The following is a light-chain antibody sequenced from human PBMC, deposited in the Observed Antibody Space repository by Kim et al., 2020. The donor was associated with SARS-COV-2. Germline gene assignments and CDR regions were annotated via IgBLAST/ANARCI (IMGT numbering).Light chain of an antibody. Sequence: GQSITISCVGISSDVGPYNFVSWYQQHPGKAPKLLIFDVNNRPSGVSDRFSGSKSGNTASLTISGLQAQDEADYYCSSYTSSSTWVFGGGTKLTVL. CDR1: SSDVGPYNF. J-gene: IGLJ3*02. CDR2: DVN. V-gene: IGLV2-14*03. CDR3: SSYTSSSTWV.